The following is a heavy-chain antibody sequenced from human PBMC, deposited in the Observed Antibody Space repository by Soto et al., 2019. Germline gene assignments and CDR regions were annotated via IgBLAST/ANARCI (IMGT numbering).Heavy chain of an antibody. CDR2: IYYSGST. CDR1: GGSISSGGYY. CDR3: ARDSTGGAMVRNYYGMDV. J-gene: IGHJ6*02. V-gene: IGHV4-31*03. Sequence: PSETLSLTCTVSGGSISSGGYYWSWIRQHPGKGLEWIGYIYYSGSTYYNPSLKSRVTISVDTSKNQFSLKLSSVTAADTAVYYCARDSTGGAMVRNYYGMDVWGQGTTVTVSS. D-gene: IGHD5-18*01.